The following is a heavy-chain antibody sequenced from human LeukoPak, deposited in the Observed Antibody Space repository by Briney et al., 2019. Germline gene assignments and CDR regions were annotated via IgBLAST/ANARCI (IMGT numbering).Heavy chain of an antibody. V-gene: IGHV3-21*01. J-gene: IGHJ3*02. CDR3: AREKYYYDSSGPAFDI. D-gene: IGHD3-22*01. CDR2: ISSSSSYI. CDR1: GFTFSSYS. Sequence: PGGSLRLSCAASGFTFSSYSMNWVRQAPGKGLEWVSSISSSSSYIYYADSVKGRFTISRDNAKNSLYLQMNSLRAEDTAVYYCAREKYYYDSSGPAFDIWGQGTMVTVSS.